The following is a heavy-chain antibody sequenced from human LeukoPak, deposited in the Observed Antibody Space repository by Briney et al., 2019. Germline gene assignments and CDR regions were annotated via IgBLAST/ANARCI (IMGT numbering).Heavy chain of an antibody. CDR1: GGSTSTNNW. CDR2: IYHSGST. V-gene: IGHV4-4*02. J-gene: IGHJ4*02. Sequence: PSGTLSLTCAVSGGSTSTNNWWSWVRQPPGKGLEWIGEIYHSGSTNYNPSLKSPVTISVDKSKNQFSLRLSSVTAADTAVYYCAKKRNAAPYYFDCWGQGTLVTVSS. CDR3: AKKRNAAPYYFDC. D-gene: IGHD6-25*01.